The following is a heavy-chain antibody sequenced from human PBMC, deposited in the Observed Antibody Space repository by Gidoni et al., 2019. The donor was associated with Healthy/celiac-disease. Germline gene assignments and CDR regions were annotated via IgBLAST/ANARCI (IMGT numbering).Heavy chain of an antibody. D-gene: IGHD5-18*01. V-gene: IGHV3-15*01. CDR3: TTRGYSYGYHHFFDY. CDR1: GFTFSNAW. Sequence: EVQLVESGGGLVKPGGSLRLSCAASGFTFSNAWMSWVRQAPGKGLEWVGRIKSKTDGGTTDYAAPVKGRFTISRDDSKNTLYLQMNSLKTEDTAVYYCTTRGYSYGYHHFFDYWGQGTLVTVSS. CDR2: IKSKTDGGTT. J-gene: IGHJ4*02.